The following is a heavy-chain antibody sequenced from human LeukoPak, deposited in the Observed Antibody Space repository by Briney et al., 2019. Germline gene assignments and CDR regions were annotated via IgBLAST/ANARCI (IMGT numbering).Heavy chain of an antibody. CDR3: ARDGDMAARQDYYYYMDV. D-gene: IGHD6-6*01. J-gene: IGHJ6*03. Sequence: PGGSLRLPCAASGFTFSSYGMHWVRQAPGKGLEWVAVISYDGSNKYYADSVKGRFTISRDNSKNTLYLQMNSLRAEDTAVYYCARDGDMAARQDYYYYMDVWGKGTTVTVSS. CDR1: GFTFSSYG. V-gene: IGHV3-30*03. CDR2: ISYDGSNK.